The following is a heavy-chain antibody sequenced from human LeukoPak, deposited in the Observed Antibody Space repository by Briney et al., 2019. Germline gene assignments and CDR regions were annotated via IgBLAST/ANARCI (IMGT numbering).Heavy chain of an antibody. D-gene: IGHD5-24*01. J-gene: IGHJ4*02. CDR3: AKGDDIGKHPTRAYYFDI. CDR2: TGLESVHT. V-gene: IGHV3-23*01. CDR1: GFIFSRHA. Sequence: SGGSLRLSCAASGFIFSRHAMSWVCQAPGKGLEWVSTTGLESVHTLCADSVQGRFTVSRDNSRNTLDLQMDNLRVDDTAVYYCAKGDDIGKHPTRAYYFDIWGQGTLVTVSS.